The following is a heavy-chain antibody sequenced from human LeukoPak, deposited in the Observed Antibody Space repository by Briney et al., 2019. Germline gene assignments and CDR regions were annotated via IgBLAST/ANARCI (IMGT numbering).Heavy chain of an antibody. CDR2: ISPSGDTS. D-gene: IGHD1-26*01. CDR1: GFIFSTDA. Sequence: PGGSLRLSCAASGFIFSTDAMSWVCQAPGKGLEWVSVISPSGDTSYYADSLKGRFTISRDNAKNSLYLQMNSLRAEDTAVYYCMRDQALSSGSYGCYWGQGTLVTVSS. CDR3: MRDQALSSGSYGCY. J-gene: IGHJ4*02. V-gene: IGHV3-23*01.